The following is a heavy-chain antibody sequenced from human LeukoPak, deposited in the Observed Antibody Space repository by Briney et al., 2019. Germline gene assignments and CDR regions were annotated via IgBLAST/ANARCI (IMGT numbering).Heavy chain of an antibody. CDR3: VKDDGIWYGGAFDI. CDR2: ISSNGGST. J-gene: IGHJ3*02. Sequence: PGGSLRLSCPASGFTFSNYGIHWVRQAPGKGLEYISSISSNGGSTYYADSVKDRFTISRDNSKNTLYLQMSSLRTEDTAVYYCVKDDGIWYGGAFDIWGQGTMVTVSS. CDR1: GFTFSNYG. V-gene: IGHV3-64D*06. D-gene: IGHD1-26*01.